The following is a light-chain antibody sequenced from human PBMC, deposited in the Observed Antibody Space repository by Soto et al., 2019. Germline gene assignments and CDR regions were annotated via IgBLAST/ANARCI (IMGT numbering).Light chain of an antibody. CDR3: SSYTSSSTSYV. Sequence: QSALTQPASVSGSPGQSITISCTETSSDVGGYNYVSWYQQHPGKAPKLMIYDVSNRPSGVSNRFSGSKSGNTASLTISGLQAEDEADYYCSSYTSSSTSYVFGTGTQLTVL. CDR2: DVS. V-gene: IGLV2-14*01. CDR1: SSDVGGYNY. J-gene: IGLJ6*01.